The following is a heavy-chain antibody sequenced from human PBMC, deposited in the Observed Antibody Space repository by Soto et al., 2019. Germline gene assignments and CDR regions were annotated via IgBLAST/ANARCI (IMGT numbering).Heavy chain of an antibody. CDR2: INPKSGGT. V-gene: IGHV1-2*02. CDR3: ATDRVAFDM. J-gene: IGHJ3*02. Sequence: ASVKVSCKASGYMFTGYYIHWVRQAPGQGLEGMGWINPKSGGTKYAEKFQGRVSMTGDTSITTAYLELSSLTSDDTSGYYCATDRVAFDMWGQGTKVTVSS. D-gene: IGHD3-22*01. CDR1: GYMFTGYY.